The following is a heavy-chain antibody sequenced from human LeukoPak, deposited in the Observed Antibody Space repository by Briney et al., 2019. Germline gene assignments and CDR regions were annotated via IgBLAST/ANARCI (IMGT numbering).Heavy chain of an antibody. J-gene: IGHJ4*02. CDR2: IYYSGST. V-gene: IGHV4-39*01. D-gene: IGHD5-12*01. CDR1: GGSISSSSYY. Sequence: SETLSLTCTVSGGSISSSSYYWDWIRQPPGKGLEWIGSIYYSGSTYYNPSLKSRVTISVDTSKNQFSLKLSSVTAADTAVYYCATWGVATNYFDYRGQGTLVTVSS. CDR3: ATWGVATNYFDY.